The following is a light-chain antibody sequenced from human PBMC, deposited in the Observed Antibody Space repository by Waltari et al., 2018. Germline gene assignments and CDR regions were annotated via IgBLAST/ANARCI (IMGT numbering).Light chain of an antibody. Sequence: QSVLTQPPSPSGTPGQRVTIPCSGSSSNIGSNTVTWYQQLPGTAPKLLIYSNNQRPSGVPDRFSGSKSGTSASLAISGLQSEDEADYYCAAWDNSLNGVVFGGGTKLTVL. CDR2: SNN. CDR3: AAWDNSLNGVV. V-gene: IGLV1-44*01. J-gene: IGLJ2*01. CDR1: SSNIGSNT.